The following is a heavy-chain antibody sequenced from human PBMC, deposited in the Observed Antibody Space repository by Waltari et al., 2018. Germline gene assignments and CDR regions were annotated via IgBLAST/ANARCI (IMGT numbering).Heavy chain of an antibody. J-gene: IGHJ4*02. V-gene: IGHV3-30*03. CDR1: GFIFRDHG. Sequence: QVQLVESGGGVVEPGRSLRLTCAASGFIFRDHGMHWVRQAPGKGLGWVASISYDGYKKYYGDSVKGRFTISRDNSAKTLHLQMSSLTTEDTAVYYCARDRWLQSRGYFDYWGQETQVTVSS. D-gene: IGHD3-9*01. CDR3: ARDRWLQSRGYFDY. CDR2: ISYDGYKK.